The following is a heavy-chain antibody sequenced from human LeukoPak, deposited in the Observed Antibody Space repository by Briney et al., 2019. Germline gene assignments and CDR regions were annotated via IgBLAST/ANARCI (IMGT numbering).Heavy chain of an antibody. CDR3: ARHPGIVVVPRYYFDY. Sequence: TSETLSLTCAVYGGSFSGYYWSWIRQPPGKGLEWIGEINHSGSTNYNPSLKSRVTISVDTSKNQFSLKLSSVTAADTAVYYCARHPGIVVVPRYYFDYWGQGTLVTVSS. CDR1: GGSFSGYY. D-gene: IGHD3-22*01. CDR2: INHSGST. J-gene: IGHJ4*02. V-gene: IGHV4-34*01.